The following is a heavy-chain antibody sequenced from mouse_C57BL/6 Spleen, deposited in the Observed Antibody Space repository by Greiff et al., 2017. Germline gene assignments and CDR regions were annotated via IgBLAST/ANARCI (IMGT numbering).Heavy chain of an antibody. V-gene: IGHV5-4*01. D-gene: IGHD2-5*01. CDR1: GFTFSSYA. CDR2: ISDGGSYT. CDR3: ARDGHSKRFAY. Sequence: EVNLVESGGGLVKPGGSLKLSCAASGFTFSSYAMSWVRQTPEKRLEWVATISDGGSYTYYPDNVKGRFTISRDNAKNNLYLQMSHLKSEDTAMYYCARDGHSKRFAYWGQGTLVTVSA. J-gene: IGHJ3*01.